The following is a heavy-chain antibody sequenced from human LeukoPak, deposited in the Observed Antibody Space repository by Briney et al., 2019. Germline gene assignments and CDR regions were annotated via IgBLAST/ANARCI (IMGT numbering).Heavy chain of an antibody. CDR3: AKDRGMATIYYFDF. V-gene: IGHV3-33*06. J-gene: IGHJ4*02. Sequence: GGSLRLSCAASGFTFSSYGMHWVRQAPGKGLEWVAVIWYDGSNKYYAGSVKGRFTISRDNSKNTLYLQMNSLRAEDTAVYYCAKDRGMATIYYFDFWGQGTLVTVSS. CDR1: GFTFSSYG. D-gene: IGHD5-24*01. CDR2: IWYDGSNK.